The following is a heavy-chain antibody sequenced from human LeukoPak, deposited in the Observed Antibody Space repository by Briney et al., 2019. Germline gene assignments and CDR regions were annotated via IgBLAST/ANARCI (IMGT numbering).Heavy chain of an antibody. CDR1: GGSLSGFH. CDR2: INHSGST. V-gene: IGHV4-34*01. J-gene: IGHJ5*02. CDR3: ARVLVRCSSTSCYRAARPNGYNWFDP. Sequence: PSETLSLTCAVYGGSLSGFHWSWIRQSPGKGLEWIGEINHSGSTNYNPSLKSRVTISVDTSKNQFSLKLSSVTAADTAVYYCARVLVRCSSTSCYRAARPNGYNWFDPWGQGTLVTVSS. D-gene: IGHD2-2*02.